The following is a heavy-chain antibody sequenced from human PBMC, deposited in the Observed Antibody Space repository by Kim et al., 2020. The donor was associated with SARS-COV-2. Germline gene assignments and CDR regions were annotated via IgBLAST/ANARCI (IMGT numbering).Heavy chain of an antibody. J-gene: IGHJ4*02. CDR2: NPEGTNT. V-gene: IGHV3-74*01. D-gene: IGHD3-16*01. Sequence: NPEGTNTHYADSVKGRFTISRDNAKNTLYLQMNSLRAEDSAVYYCSRGIGDLGDYGGQGTLVTVSS. CDR3: SRGIGDLGDY.